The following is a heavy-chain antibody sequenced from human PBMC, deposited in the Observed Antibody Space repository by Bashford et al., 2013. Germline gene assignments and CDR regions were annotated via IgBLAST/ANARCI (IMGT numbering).Heavy chain of an antibody. CDR1: GLNFSDYY. CDR3: ARDLVRSYGSSGYYYYYYGMDV. V-gene: IGHV3-11*06. J-gene: IGHJ6*02. Sequence: GGSLRLSCAASGLNFSDYYMNWIRQAPGKGLEWVSYISSSSSYIYYADSVKGRFTISRDNAKNSLYLQMNSLRAEDTAVYYCARDLVRSYGSSGYYYYYYGMDVWGQGTTVTVSS. D-gene: IGHD3-22*01. CDR2: ISSSSSYI.